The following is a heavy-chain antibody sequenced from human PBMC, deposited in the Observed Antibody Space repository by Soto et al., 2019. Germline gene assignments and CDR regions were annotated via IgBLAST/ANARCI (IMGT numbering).Heavy chain of an antibody. CDR1: GFSLSNGRMG. Sequence: QVTLKESGPVLVKPTETLTLTCTVSGFSLSNGRMGVSWIRQPPGKPLEWLAHFFSDVERSYSVSMQSRLTLSTDTSGSQVVLTMTNMDPVDTATYYCARMDGDYNYYGLDVWGQGTTVTVSS. J-gene: IGHJ6*02. D-gene: IGHD3-10*01. CDR3: ARMDGDYNYYGLDV. CDR2: FFSDVER. V-gene: IGHV2-26*02.